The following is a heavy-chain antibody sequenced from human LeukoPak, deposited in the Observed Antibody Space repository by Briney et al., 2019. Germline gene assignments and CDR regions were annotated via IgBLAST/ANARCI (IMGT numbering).Heavy chain of an antibody. CDR3: ASGYCSSTSCNFDY. Sequence: GGSLRLSCSASGFTFSNYAMNWVRQAPGKGLEWVSYISSSSSYIYYADSVKGRFTISRDNAKNSLYLQMNSLRAEDTAVYYCASGYCSSTSCNFDYWGQGTLVTVSS. D-gene: IGHD2-2*01. CDR1: GFTFSNYA. J-gene: IGHJ4*02. CDR2: ISSSSSYI. V-gene: IGHV3-21*01.